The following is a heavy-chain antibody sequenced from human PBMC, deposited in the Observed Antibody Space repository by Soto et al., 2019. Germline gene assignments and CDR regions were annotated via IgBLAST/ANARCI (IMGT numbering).Heavy chain of an antibody. CDR2: INAGNGNT. CDR1: GYTFTSYA. Sequence: ASVKVSCKASGYTFTSYAMHWVRQAPGQRLEWMEWINAGNGNTKYSKKFQGRVTITRDTSASTAYMELSSLRSEDTAVYYCARDVAGGSRLGELSEYFDYWGQGIQVTVSS. J-gene: IGHJ4*02. V-gene: IGHV1-3*01. D-gene: IGHD3-16*02. CDR3: ARDVAGGSRLGELSEYFDY.